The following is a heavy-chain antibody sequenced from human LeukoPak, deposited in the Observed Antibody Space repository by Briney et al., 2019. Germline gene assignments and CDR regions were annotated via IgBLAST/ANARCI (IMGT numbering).Heavy chain of an antibody. D-gene: IGHD3-16*01. CDR1: GFTFSVYS. Sequence: QPGGSQRLSCAASGFTFSVYSMNWVRQPPGMGLEWVSYITSNSATIQYADSVKGRFTISRDNAKNSLSLQMNSLRDEDTAVYYCARSVGGHFDYWGQGMLVTVSS. CDR2: ITSNSATI. CDR3: ARSVGGHFDY. J-gene: IGHJ4*02. V-gene: IGHV3-48*02.